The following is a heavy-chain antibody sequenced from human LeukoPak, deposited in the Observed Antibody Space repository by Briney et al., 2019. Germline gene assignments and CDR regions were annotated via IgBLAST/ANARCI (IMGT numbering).Heavy chain of an antibody. CDR1: GDSVSSNSAA. D-gene: IGHD6-19*01. V-gene: IGHV6-1*01. CDR3: ARDNFVPGTSNYYYMDV. J-gene: IGHJ6*03. Sequence: SQTLSLTCAISGDSVSSNSAAWNWIRQSPSRGLEWLGRTYYRSKWYNDYAVSVKSRITINPDTSKNQFSLQLNSVTPEDTAVYYCARDNFVPGTSNYYYMDVWGKGTTVTVSS. CDR2: TYYRSKWYN.